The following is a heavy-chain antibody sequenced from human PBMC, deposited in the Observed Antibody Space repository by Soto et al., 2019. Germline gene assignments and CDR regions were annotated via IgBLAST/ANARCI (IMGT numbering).Heavy chain of an antibody. Sequence: EVQLVESGGGLVKPGGSLRLSCAASGFTFSSYSMNWVRQAPGKGLEWVSSISSSSSYIYYADSVKGRFTISRDNAKNSLYLQMNSLRAEDTAVYYCAREGYSSGLVQSMWFDPWGQGTLVTVSS. CDR3: AREGYSSGLVQSMWFDP. V-gene: IGHV3-21*01. D-gene: IGHD6-19*01. J-gene: IGHJ5*02. CDR2: ISSSSSYI. CDR1: GFTFSSYS.